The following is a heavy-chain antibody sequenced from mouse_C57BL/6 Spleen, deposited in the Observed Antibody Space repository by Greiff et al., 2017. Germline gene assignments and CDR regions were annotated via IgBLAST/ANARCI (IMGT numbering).Heavy chain of an antibody. J-gene: IGHJ3*01. CDR2: IHPNSGST. CDR3: ARGSYYDYDGFAY. V-gene: IGHV1-64*01. Sequence: QVQLQQPGAELVKPGASVKLSCKASGYTFTGYWMHWVKQRPGQGLEWIGMIHPNSGSTNYNEKFKSTATLTVDKSSSTAYMQLSSLTSEDSAVYYCARGSYYDYDGFAYWGQGTLVTVSA. CDR1: GYTFTGYW. D-gene: IGHD2-4*01.